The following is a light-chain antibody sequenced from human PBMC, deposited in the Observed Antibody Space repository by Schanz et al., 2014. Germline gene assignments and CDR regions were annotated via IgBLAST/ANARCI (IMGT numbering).Light chain of an antibody. CDR3: SSYAGSTTSWV. CDR1: SSDVGSYNL. Sequence: QSALTQPASVSGSPGQSITISCTGTSSDVGSYNLVSWYQQHPGKAPKLMIYEGSKRPSGVSNRFSASKSGNTASLTISGLQAEDEADYYCSSYAGSTTSWVFGGGTQLTVL. V-gene: IGLV2-23*01. CDR2: EGS. J-gene: IGLJ3*02.